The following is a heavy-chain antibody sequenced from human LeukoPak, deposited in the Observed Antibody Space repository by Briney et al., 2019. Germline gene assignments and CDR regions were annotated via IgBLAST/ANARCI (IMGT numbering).Heavy chain of an antibody. CDR3: AKGSYDSSGYYYANYFDY. V-gene: IGHV3-23*01. J-gene: IGHJ4*02. Sequence: GGSLRLSCAASGFTFSSYGMSWVRQAPGKGLEWVSAISGSGGSTYYADSVKGRFTISRDNSKNTLYLQMNSLRAEDTAVYFCAKGSYDSSGYYYANYFDYWGQGTLVTVSS. D-gene: IGHD3-22*01. CDR2: ISGSGGST. CDR1: GFTFSSYG.